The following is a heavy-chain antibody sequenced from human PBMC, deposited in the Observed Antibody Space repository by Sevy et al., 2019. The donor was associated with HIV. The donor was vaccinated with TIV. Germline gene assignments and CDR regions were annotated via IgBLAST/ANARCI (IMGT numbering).Heavy chain of an antibody. CDR3: ARGRGGVSSSGYPYYFDY. D-gene: IGHD3-16*02. V-gene: IGHV1-8*01. Sequence: ASVKVSCKASGYAFTNHDINWVRQATGQGLEWMGWMNPNSGNTGFAQKFQGRVTMTRNTSISTAYMELSSLTSEDTAVYYWARGRGGVSSSGYPYYFDYWGQGTLVTVSS. J-gene: IGHJ4*02. CDR1: GYAFTNHD. CDR2: MNPNSGNT.